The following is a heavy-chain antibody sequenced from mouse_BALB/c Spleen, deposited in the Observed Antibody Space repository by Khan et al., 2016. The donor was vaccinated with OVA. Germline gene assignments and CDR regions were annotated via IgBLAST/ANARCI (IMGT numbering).Heavy chain of an antibody. CDR3: GRGASYWYFDV. J-gene: IGHJ1*01. CDR1: GYTFTNYG. CDR2: INTYTGEP. V-gene: IGHV9-1*02. Sequence: QIQLVQSGPELKKPGETVKISCKASGYTFTNYGMNWVKQAPGKGLKWMGWINTYTGEPTYTDDFKGRFAFSLETPASTAYLQINNLKNEDMATYFCGRGASYWYFDVWGAGTTVTVSS.